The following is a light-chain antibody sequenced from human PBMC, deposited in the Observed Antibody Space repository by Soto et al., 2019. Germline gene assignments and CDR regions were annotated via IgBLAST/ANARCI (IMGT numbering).Light chain of an antibody. CDR1: QSISSY. CDR3: QQSYSTPPT. Sequence: IQMTQSPSSLSAAVGARVSITYRASQSISSYLNWYQQKPGKAPKLLIYAASSLQSGVPSRFSGSGSGTDFTLTISSLQPEDFATYYCQQSYSTPPTFGQGTKVDI. V-gene: IGKV1-39*01. CDR2: AAS. J-gene: IGKJ1*01.